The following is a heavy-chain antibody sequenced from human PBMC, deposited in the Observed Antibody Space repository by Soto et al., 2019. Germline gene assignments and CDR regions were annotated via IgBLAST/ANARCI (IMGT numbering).Heavy chain of an antibody. J-gene: IGHJ5*02. Sequence: SVKVSCKASGGTFSSYAISWVRQAPGQGLGWMGGIIPIFGTANYAQKFQGRVTITADESTSTAYMELSSLRSEDTAVYYCARDRPYYDFWSAHSGGFDPWGQGTQVTVSS. V-gene: IGHV1-69*13. CDR1: GGTFSSYA. CDR3: ARDRPYYDFWSAHSGGFDP. D-gene: IGHD3-3*01. CDR2: IIPIFGTA.